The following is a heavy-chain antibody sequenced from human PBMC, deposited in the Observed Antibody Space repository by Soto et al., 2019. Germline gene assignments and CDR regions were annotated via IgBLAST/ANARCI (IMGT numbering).Heavy chain of an antibody. J-gene: IGHJ3*02. V-gene: IGHV3-53*01. CDR3: ARQREVATIPDAFDI. CDR2: IYSGGST. CDR1: GFTVSSNY. D-gene: IGHD5-12*01. Sequence: GGSLRLSCAASGFTVSSNYMSWVRQAPGKGLEWVSVIYSGGSTYYADSVKGRFTISRDNSKNTLYLQMNSLRAEDTAVYYCARQREVATIPDAFDIWGQGTMVTVSS.